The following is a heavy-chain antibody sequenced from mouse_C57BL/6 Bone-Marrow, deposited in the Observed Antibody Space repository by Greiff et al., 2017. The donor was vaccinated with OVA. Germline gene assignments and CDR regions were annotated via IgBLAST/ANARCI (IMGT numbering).Heavy chain of an antibody. J-gene: IGHJ2*01. D-gene: IGHD1-3*01. Sequence: EVQLQQSGAELVRPGASVKLSCTASGFNIKDDYMHWVKQRPEQGLEWIGWIDPENGDTEYASKFQGKATITADKSSNTAYLQLSSLTSEDTAVYYCTTEKYYFDYWGQGTTLTVSS. V-gene: IGHV14-4*01. CDR3: TTEKYYFDY. CDR1: GFNIKDDY. CDR2: IDPENGDT.